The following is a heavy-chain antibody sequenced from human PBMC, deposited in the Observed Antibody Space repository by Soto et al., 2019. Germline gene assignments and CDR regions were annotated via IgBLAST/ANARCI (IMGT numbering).Heavy chain of an antibody. V-gene: IGHV3-33*01. CDR2: IWYDGSNK. CDR1: GFTFSSYG. Sequence: QVQLVESGGGVVQPGRSLRLPCAASGFTFSSYGMHWVRQAPGKGLEWVAVIWYDGSNKYYADSVKGRFTISRDNSKNTLYLQMNSLRAEDTAVYYCARDSVEMPYWGQGTLVTVSS. CDR3: ARDSVEMPY. D-gene: IGHD2-15*01. J-gene: IGHJ4*02.